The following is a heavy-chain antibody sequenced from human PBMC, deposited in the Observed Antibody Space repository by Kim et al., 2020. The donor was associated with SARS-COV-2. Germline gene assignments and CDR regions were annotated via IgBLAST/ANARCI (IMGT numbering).Heavy chain of an antibody. Sequence: SETLSLTCSVSGGSISNYYWGWIRQPPGKGLEYIGYIDYTWKAHYNVSLESRVTISVDTFKNQFSLKLRSVTVADTAIYFCARRGPESGTFHYWCQGALVTVSS. CDR2: IDYTWKA. CDR1: GGSISNYY. CDR3: ARRGPESGTFHY. J-gene: IGHJ4*02. D-gene: IGHD6-13*01. V-gene: IGHV4-59*08.